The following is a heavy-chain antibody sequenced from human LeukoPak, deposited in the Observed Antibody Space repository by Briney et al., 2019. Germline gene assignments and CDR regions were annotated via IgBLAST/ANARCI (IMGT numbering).Heavy chain of an antibody. Sequence: GGSLRLSYAASGFTFSNYWMNWVRQAPGKGLEWVASIGQDGSENYYVDSVKGRFTISRDNAKNSLYLQMNSLRVEDTAVYYCATGGGWYFDYWGQGALITASS. CDR3: ATGGGWYFDY. CDR2: IGQDGSEN. V-gene: IGHV3-7*01. CDR1: GFTFSNYW. D-gene: IGHD6-19*01. J-gene: IGHJ4*02.